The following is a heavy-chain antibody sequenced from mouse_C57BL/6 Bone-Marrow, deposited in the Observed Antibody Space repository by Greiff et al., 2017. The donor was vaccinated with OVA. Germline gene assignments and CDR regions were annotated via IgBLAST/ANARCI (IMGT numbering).Heavy chain of an antibody. D-gene: IGHD3-2*02. Sequence: VQLQQSGTVLARPGASVKMSCKTSGYTFTSYWMHWVEQRPGQGLEWIGAIYPGNSDTSYNQKFKGKAKLTAVTSASTAYMELSSLTNEDSAVYYCTPKIQTAQDYFDYWGQGTTLTVSS. J-gene: IGHJ2*01. CDR1: GYTFTSYW. CDR2: IYPGNSDT. CDR3: TPKIQTAQDYFDY. V-gene: IGHV1-5*01.